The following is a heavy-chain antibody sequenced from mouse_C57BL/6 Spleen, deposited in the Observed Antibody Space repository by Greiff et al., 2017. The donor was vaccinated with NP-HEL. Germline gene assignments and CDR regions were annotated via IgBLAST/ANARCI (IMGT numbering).Heavy chain of an antibody. D-gene: IGHD1-1*01. J-gene: IGHJ4*01. CDR2: IDPENGDT. CDR1: GFNIKDDY. Sequence: VQLQQSGAELVRPGASVKLSCTASGFNIKDDYMHWVKQRPEQGLEWIGWIDPENGDTEYDSKFQGKATIPADTSSNTAYLQLNSLTSEDTAVYYVTMTGSSPYTMDYWGQGTSVTVSS. V-gene: IGHV14-4*01. CDR3: TMTGSSPYTMDY.